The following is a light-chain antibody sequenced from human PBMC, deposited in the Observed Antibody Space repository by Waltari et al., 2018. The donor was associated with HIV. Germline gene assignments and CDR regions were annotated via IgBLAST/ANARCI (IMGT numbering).Light chain of an antibody. CDR3: YSYAGSLL. V-gene: IGLV2-11*01. Sequence: QSALPQPRSVSGSPGQSVTISCTGSSSDVGGYNYVSWYQQHPTKAPKLIIYDVSERPSGVPDRFSGSKSGNRASLTISGLQAEDEADYYCYSYAGSLLFGGGTKLTVL. J-gene: IGLJ2*01. CDR2: DVS. CDR1: SSDVGGYNY.